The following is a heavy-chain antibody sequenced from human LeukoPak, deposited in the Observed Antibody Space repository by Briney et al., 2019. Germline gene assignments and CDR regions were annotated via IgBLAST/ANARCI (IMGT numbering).Heavy chain of an antibody. Sequence: GGSLRLSCAASGCTFSGYATSWVRHAPGKGLEWVSAIRGRGGSTYYADSVKGRFTVSRDNAKNTLYLQMNSLRAEDTAVYYCAKDPTRPIAVAGTFDYWGEGTLVTVSS. CDR3: AKDPTRPIAVAGTFDY. CDR1: GCTFSGYA. V-gene: IGHV3-23*01. J-gene: IGHJ4*02. D-gene: IGHD6-19*01. CDR2: IRGRGGST.